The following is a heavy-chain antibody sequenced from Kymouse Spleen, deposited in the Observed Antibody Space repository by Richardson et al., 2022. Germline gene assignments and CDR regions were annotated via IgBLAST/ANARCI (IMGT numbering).Heavy chain of an antibody. CDR2: ISYDGSNK. J-gene: IGHJ4*02. CDR1: GFTFSSYG. D-gene: IGHD6-19*01. V-gene: IGHV3-30*18. Sequence: QVQLVESGGGVVQPGRSLRLSCAASGFTFSSYGMHWVRQAPGKGLEWVAVISYDGSNKYYADSVKGRFTISRDNSKNTLYLQMNSLRAEDTAVYYCAKDESSGWERSLDYWGQGTLVTVSS. CDR3: AKDESSGWERSLDY.